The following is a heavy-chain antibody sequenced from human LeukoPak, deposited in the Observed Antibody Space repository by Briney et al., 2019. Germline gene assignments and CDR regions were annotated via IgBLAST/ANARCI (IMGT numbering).Heavy chain of an antibody. D-gene: IGHD3-10*01. CDR3: ARWSTMVRGVIITWGAFDI. CDR2: INPNSGGT. CDR1: GYTFTGYY. V-gene: IGHV1-2*04. J-gene: IGHJ3*02. Sequence: SVNVTCKVSGYTFTGYYMHWVRQPPEQGLEWMGWINPNSGGTNYAHKFQGWVTMTRGTSISTAYMELSRLSSDDTAVYYCARWSTMVRGVIITWGAFDIWGQGTMVTVSS.